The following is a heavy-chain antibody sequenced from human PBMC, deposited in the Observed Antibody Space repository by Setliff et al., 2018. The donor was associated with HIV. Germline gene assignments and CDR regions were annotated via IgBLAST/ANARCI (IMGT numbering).Heavy chain of an antibody. J-gene: IGHJ4*02. CDR1: GGSIITSSYY. V-gene: IGHV4-39*01. CDR2: IYYGGGT. CDR3: ARQGYCSSGRCLYYFDY. D-gene: IGHD2-15*01. Sequence: SETLSLTCTVSGGSIITSSYYWGWIRQPPGKGLEWIASIYYGGGTYYNQSLKSRVTISVDTSKNQFSLKLTSVTAADTSVYYCARQGYCSSGRCLYYFDYWCQGTLVTVSS.